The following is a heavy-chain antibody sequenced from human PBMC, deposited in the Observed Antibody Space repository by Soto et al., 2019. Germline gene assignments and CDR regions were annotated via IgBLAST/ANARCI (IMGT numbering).Heavy chain of an antibody. D-gene: IGHD2-2*01. CDR1: GGSISSGGYS. CDR3: ARVPDR. Sequence: SETLSLTCAVSGGSISSGGYSWSWIRQPPGKGLEWIGYIYHSGSTYYNPSLKSRVTISVDRSKYQFSLKLSSVTAADTAVYYCARVPDRWGQGTLGTVSS. J-gene: IGHJ5*02. V-gene: IGHV4-30-2*01. CDR2: IYHSGST.